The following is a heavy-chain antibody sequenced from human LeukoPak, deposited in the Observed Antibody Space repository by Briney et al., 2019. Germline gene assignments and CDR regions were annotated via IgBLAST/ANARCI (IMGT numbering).Heavy chain of an antibody. D-gene: IGHD6-13*01. J-gene: IGHJ3*02. CDR2: IYYSGST. CDR1: GGSISSSSYY. Sequence: PSETLSLTCTVSGGSISSSSYYWGWIRQPPGKGLEWIGSIYYSGSTYYNPSLKSRVTISVDTSKNQFSLKLSSVTAADTAVYYCARETAAGTIGAFDIWGQGTMVTVSS. V-gene: IGHV4-39*07. CDR3: ARETAAGTIGAFDI.